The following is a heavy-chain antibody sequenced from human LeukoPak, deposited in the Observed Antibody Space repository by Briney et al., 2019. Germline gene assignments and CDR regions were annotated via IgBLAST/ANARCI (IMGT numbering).Heavy chain of an antibody. D-gene: IGHD1-26*01. CDR2: ISNSGGRT. V-gene: IGHV3-23*01. CDR1: GFTFSSYA. CDR3: AKDQGRIVGATSWFDP. J-gene: IGHJ5*02. Sequence: GGSLRLSCAASGFTFSSYAMSWVRQAPGKGLEWVSSISNSGGRTFYTDSVKGRFTISRDNSKNTLYLQMNSLRAEDTAVYYCAKDQGRIVGATSWFDPWGQGTLVTVSS.